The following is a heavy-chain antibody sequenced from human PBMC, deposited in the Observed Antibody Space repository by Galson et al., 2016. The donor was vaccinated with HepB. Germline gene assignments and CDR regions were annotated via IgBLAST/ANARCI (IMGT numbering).Heavy chain of an antibody. J-gene: IGHJ5*02. Sequence: SLRLSCAASGYAFRNYIMNWVRQSPGKGLEWVTSISSSGRSIYYADSVKGRFTISRDNSKNALYLQMNSLRAEDTAVYYCARDLFLGGPVRDPWGQGTLVIVSS. CDR2: ISSSGRSI. CDR1: GYAFRNYI. D-gene: IGHD3-16*01. V-gene: IGHV3-21*01. CDR3: ARDLFLGGPVRDP.